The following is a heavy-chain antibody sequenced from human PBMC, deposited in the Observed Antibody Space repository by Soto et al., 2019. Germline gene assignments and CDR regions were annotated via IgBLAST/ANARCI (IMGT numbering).Heavy chain of an antibody. CDR3: AAAVRAEYVFPLYYMDV. CDR2: IYYSGSA. J-gene: IGHJ6*03. Sequence: SETLSLTCTVSGASISSYRCSCIMKTPGKGLEWIGYIYYSGSANYNPSLKSRVTFSVETSKNHFSMKLSAVTAADTGVYYSAAAVRAEYVFPLYYMDVWGKGTTVTVSS. D-gene: IGHD3-16*01. CDR1: GASISSYR. V-gene: IGHV4-59*01.